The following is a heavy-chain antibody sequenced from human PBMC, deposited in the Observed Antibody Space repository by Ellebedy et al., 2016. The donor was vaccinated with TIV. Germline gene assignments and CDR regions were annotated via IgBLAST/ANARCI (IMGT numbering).Heavy chain of an antibody. D-gene: IGHD6-6*01. J-gene: IGHJ6*02. CDR2: INPNSGGT. CDR1: GYTFIGYY. CDR3: ASYSLYSSSSAYYYGMDV. Sequence: ASVKVSCKASGYTFIGYYMHWVRQAPGQGLEWMGWINPNSGGTNYAQKFQGWVTMTRDTSISTAYMELSRLRSDDTAVYYCASYSLYSSSSAYYYGMDVWGQGTTVTVSS. V-gene: IGHV1-2*04.